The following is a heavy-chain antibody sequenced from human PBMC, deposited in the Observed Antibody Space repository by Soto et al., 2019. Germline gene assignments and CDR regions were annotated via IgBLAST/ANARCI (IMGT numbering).Heavy chain of an antibody. CDR3: ARDHINGWKFDY. Sequence: EVQLVESGGGLVQPGGSLRLSCAASGFTFSKYWMSQVRQSPGKGLEWVANIKQDGSENYYVDSVKGRFTTSRDNTKNSFYLQMNSLSDGDTAVYYCARDHINGWKFDYWGRGTLVTVSS. D-gene: IGHD6-19*01. J-gene: IGHJ4*02. CDR2: IKQDGSEN. V-gene: IGHV3-7*01. CDR1: GFTFSKYW.